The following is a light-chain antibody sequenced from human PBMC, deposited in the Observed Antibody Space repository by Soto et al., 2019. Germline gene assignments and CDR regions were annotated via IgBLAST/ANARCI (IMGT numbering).Light chain of an antibody. CDR3: SSYAGSNNLV. V-gene: IGLV2-8*01. J-gene: IGLJ3*02. CDR2: EVN. CDR1: SSDIGGYDY. Sequence: QSALTQPPSASGSPGQSVTISCTGTSSDIGGYDYVSWYQQHPGKAPKLIIYEVNKRPSGVPDRFSGSKSVNTASLTVSGLQAEDEADYYCSSYAGSNNLVFAGGTKVTVL.